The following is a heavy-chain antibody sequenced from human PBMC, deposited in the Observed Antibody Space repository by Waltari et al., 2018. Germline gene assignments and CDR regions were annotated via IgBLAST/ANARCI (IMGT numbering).Heavy chain of an antibody. CDR1: GGSISSSSYY. V-gene: IGHV4-39*07. CDR3: ANLIWSGEWGSDWFDP. D-gene: IGHD3-3*01. CDR2: IYYSGRT. J-gene: IGHJ5*02. Sequence: QLQLQESGPGLVKPSETLSLTCTVSGGSISSSSYYWGWIRQPPGKGLEWIGSIYYSGRTCYNPSLKSRVTISVDTSKTQFSLKLSSVPAADTAVYYCANLIWSGEWGSDWFDPWGQGTLVTVSS.